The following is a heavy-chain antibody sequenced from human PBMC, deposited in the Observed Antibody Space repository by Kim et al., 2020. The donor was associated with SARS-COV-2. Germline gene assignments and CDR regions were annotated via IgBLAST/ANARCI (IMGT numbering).Heavy chain of an antibody. D-gene: IGHD2-2*03. Sequence: GGSLRLSCAVSGFTFSRYGMHWVRQAPGKGLEWVAVIWSDGSNENYGDSVKGRFTISRDNSKNTLYLDMNNLRAEDTAAYYCARDGLIGFNDAFDIWGQG. V-gene: IGHV3-33*01. CDR2: IWSDGSNE. CDR3: ARDGLIGFNDAFDI. CDR1: GFTFSRYG. J-gene: IGHJ3*02.